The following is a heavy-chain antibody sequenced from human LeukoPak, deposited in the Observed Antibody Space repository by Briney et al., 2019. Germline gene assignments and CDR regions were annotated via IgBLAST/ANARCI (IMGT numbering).Heavy chain of an antibody. CDR2: IYSDNT. D-gene: IGHD4/OR15-4a*01. J-gene: IGHJ4*02. CDR3: ARRAGAYSHPYDY. V-gene: IGHV3-53*01. CDR1: GFTFDDYA. Sequence: GGSLRLSCAASGFTFDDYAMHWVRQAPGKGLEWVSFIYSDNTHYSDSVKGRFTISRDNSKNTLYLQMNSLRAEDTAVYYCARRAGAYSHPYDYWGQGTLVTVSS.